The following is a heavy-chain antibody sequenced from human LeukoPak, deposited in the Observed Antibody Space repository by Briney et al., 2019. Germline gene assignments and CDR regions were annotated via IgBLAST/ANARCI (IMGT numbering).Heavy chain of an antibody. J-gene: IGHJ4*02. CDR1: GFTFSSYA. CDR3: ARDRLARYSSGWYGQEFDY. V-gene: IGHV3-21*01. Sequence: GGSLRLSCAASGFTFSSYAMSWVRQAPGKGLEWVSSISSSSSYIYYADSVKGRFTISRDNAKNSLYLQMNSLRAEDTAVYYCARDRLARYSSGWYGQEFDYWGQGTLVTVSS. D-gene: IGHD6-19*01. CDR2: ISSSSSYI.